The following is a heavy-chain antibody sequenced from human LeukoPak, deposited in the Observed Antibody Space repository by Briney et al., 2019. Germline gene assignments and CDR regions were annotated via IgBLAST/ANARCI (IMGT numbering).Heavy chain of an antibody. Sequence: PGGSLRLSCAASGFGFGAYAMIWVRQAPGKGLEWVSLIHNDAATTYYADSVRGRFTVSRDNSKNTLYLEMNSLRAEDTAVYYCAKGKGATSFNYCFDYWGQGTPVSVSS. CDR1: GFGFGAYA. CDR3: AKGKGATSFNYCFDY. J-gene: IGHJ4*02. V-gene: IGHV3-23*03. D-gene: IGHD2/OR15-2a*01. CDR2: IHNDAATT.